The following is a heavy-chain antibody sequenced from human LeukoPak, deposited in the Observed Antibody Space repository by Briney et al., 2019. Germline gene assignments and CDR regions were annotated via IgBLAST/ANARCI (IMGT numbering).Heavy chain of an antibody. CDR3: ATGHSGSYHHRAEYFQH. CDR2: ISPYNGNT. CDR1: GYTFTSYG. V-gene: IGHV1-18*01. D-gene: IGHD1-26*01. J-gene: IGHJ1*01. Sequence: ASVKVSCKASGYTFTSYGISWVRQAPGQGLEWMGWISPYNGNTNYAQKLQGRVTMTTDTSTSTAYMELRSLRSEDTAVYYCATGHSGSYHHRAEYFQHWGQGTLVTASS.